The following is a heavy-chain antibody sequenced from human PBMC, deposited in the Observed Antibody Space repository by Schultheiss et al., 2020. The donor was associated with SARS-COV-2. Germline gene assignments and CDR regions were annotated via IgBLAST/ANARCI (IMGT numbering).Heavy chain of an antibody. CDR3: ARADNWNSRG. D-gene: IGHD1-7*01. V-gene: IGHV1-2*02. CDR1: GGTFSSYA. J-gene: IGHJ4*02. Sequence: ASVKVSCKASGGTFSSYAISWVRQAPGQGLEWMGGINPNSGGTNYAQKFQGRVTMTRDTSISTAYMELSRLRSDDTAVYYCARADNWNSRGWGQGTLVTVSS. CDR2: INPNSGGT.